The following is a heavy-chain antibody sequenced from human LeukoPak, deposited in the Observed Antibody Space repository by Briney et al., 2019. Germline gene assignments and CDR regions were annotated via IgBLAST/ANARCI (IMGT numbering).Heavy chain of an antibody. CDR2: IYTSGST. CDR3: ARAVGSGSFQTYYYYMDV. J-gene: IGHJ6*03. V-gene: IGHV4-4*07. Sequence: SETLSLTCTVSGGSISSYYWSWIRQPAGKGLEWIGRIYTSGSTNYNPSLKSRVTMSVDTSKNQFSLKLSSVTAADTAVYYCARAVGSGSFQTYYYYMDVWGKGTTVTIS. CDR1: GGSISSYY. D-gene: IGHD3-10*01.